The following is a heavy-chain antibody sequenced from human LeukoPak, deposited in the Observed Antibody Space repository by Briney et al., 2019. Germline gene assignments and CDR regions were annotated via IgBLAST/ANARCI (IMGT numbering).Heavy chain of an antibody. Sequence: GESLKISCKGSGYTFTIYWIGWVRQMPGKGLEWMGIIYPGDSDPRYSPSFQGQVTISADKSTSTAYLQWSSLRASDSAMYYCTRLSGSPGAFDIWGQGTMVTVSS. CDR2: IYPGDSDP. V-gene: IGHV5-51*01. CDR1: GYTFTIYW. CDR3: TRLSGSPGAFDI. J-gene: IGHJ3*02. D-gene: IGHD3-22*01.